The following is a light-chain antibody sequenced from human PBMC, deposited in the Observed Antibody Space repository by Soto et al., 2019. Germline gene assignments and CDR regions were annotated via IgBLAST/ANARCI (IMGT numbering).Light chain of an antibody. J-gene: IGKJ4*01. Sequence: DGQMTQSPSSLSAFVGDRVTITCRASQGIAPYLAWFQQKPGKVPKLLIYATSTLKSGDPSRFSGSGSGTDFTLTINSLQPEDVETYYCQKYNSAPLTFGGGTKVEIK. V-gene: IGKV1-27*01. CDR2: ATS. CDR3: QKYNSAPLT. CDR1: QGIAPY.